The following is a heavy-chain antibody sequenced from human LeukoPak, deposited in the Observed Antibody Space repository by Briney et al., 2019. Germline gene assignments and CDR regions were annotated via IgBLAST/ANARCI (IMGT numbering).Heavy chain of an antibody. Sequence: PGGSLRLSCAASGFTFSSYSMNWVRQAPGKGLEWVSYISSSSSTIYYADSVKGRFTISRDNSKKTLYLQMKSLRAEDTAVYYCAKDITSAYDFWSGTDIWGQGTMVTVSA. V-gene: IGHV3-48*01. D-gene: IGHD3-3*01. J-gene: IGHJ3*02. CDR3: AKDITSAYDFWSGTDI. CDR2: ISSSSSTI. CDR1: GFTFSSYS.